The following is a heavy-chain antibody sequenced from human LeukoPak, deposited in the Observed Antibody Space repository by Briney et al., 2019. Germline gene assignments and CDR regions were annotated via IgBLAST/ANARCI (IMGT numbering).Heavy chain of an antibody. Sequence: SETLSLTCTVSGGSISSSSYYWGWIRQPPGKGLEWIGSIYYSGSTYYNPSLKSRVTISVDTSKNQFSLKLSSVTAADTAVYYCASTRYYDSSGYLGAFDIWGQGTMVTVSS. J-gene: IGHJ3*02. CDR3: ASTRYYDSSGYLGAFDI. V-gene: IGHV4-39*07. CDR1: GGSISSSSYY. CDR2: IYYSGST. D-gene: IGHD3-22*01.